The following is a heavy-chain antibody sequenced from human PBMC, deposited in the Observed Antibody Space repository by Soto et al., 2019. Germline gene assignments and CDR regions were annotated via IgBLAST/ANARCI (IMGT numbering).Heavy chain of an antibody. Sequence: LSLTCTVSGGSISSSSYYWGWIRQPPGKGLEWIGSIYYSGSTYYNPSLKSRVTISVDTSKNQFSLKLSSVTAADTAVYYCARLLGVVVITTFGWFDPWGQGTRVTVAA. D-gene: IGHD3-22*01. CDR1: GGSISSSSYY. CDR2: IYYSGST. V-gene: IGHV4-39*01. J-gene: IGHJ5*02. CDR3: ARLLGVVVITTFGWFDP.